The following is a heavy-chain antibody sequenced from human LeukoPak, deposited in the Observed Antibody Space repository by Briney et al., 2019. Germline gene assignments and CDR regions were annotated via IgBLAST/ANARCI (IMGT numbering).Heavy chain of an antibody. CDR2: ISSSGNT. Sequence: GGSLRLSCAASGFTFSRSAMTWVRQTPGKGLEWVSSISSSGNTYYADSVKGRFTISRDNSKNMLYLQMNSLRAEDTAVYYCVEGRISEDGLDFWGQGTPVTVSS. CDR1: GFTFSRSA. J-gene: IGHJ4*02. D-gene: IGHD6-13*01. V-gene: IGHV3-23*01. CDR3: VEGRISEDGLDF.